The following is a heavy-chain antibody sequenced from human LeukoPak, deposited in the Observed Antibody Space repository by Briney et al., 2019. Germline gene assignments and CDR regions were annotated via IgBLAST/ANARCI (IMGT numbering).Heavy chain of an antibody. V-gene: IGHV3-72*01. J-gene: IGHJ4*02. CDR3: AREGVFGGRFDS. D-gene: IGHD4-23*01. CDR2: IRRKGQSYTT. CDR1: GFTFSDYI. Sequence: GGSLRLSCAASGFTFSDYILDWVRQAPGKGLEWVGRIRRKGQSYTTEYAASVKGRFTISRDDSKNSLYLHMNSLRAEDTAVYFCAREGVFGGRFDSWGQGTLATVSS.